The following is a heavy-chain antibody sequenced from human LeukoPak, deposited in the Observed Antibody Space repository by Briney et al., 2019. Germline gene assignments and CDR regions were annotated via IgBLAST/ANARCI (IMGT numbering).Heavy chain of an antibody. CDR1: GFTFSSYA. CDR2: ISGSGGST. D-gene: IGHD3-3*01. V-gene: IGHV3-23*01. J-gene: IGHJ4*02. Sequence: GGSLRLSCAASGFTFSSYAMSWVRQAPGKGLEWVSAISGSGGSTYYADSVKGRFTISRGNSKNTLYLQMNSLRAEDTAVYYCANYRTYCDFWSGYSSPEPRPVDYWGQRTLVTVSS. CDR3: ANYRTYCDFWSGYSSPEPRPVDY.